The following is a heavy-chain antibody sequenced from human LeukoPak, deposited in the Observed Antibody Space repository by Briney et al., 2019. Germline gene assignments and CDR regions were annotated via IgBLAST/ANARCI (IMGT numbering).Heavy chain of an antibody. V-gene: IGHV4-39*07. D-gene: IGHD2/OR15-2a*01. Sequence: PSETLSLTCTVSGGSISSSSYYWGWIRPPPGKGLEGFGSIYYSGSTYYNPSLKSRVTISVDTSKNQFSLKLSSVTAADTAVYYCARAFLRFHYGMDVWGQGTTVTVSS. CDR3: ARAFLRFHYGMDV. CDR1: GGSISSSSYY. CDR2: IYYSGST. J-gene: IGHJ6*02.